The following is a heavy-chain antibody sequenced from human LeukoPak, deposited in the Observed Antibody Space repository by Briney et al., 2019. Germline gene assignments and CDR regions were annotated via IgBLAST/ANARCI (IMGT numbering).Heavy chain of an antibody. V-gene: IGHV3-23*01. CDR2: IRNFGET. D-gene: IGHD4-17*01. J-gene: IGHJ4*02. Sequence: PGASLRLSCAASGFTFRNYAMAWVRQAPGKGLEWVSSIRNFGETHYADSVRGRFIISWDNSQNTLYLQMNSLRAEDSALYYCANIPPFDYGDYAIRLDWGQGTLVTVSS. CDR3: ANIPPFDYGDYAIRLD. CDR1: GFTFRNYA.